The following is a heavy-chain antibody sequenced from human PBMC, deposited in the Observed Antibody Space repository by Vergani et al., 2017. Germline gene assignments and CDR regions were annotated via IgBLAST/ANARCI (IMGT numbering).Heavy chain of an antibody. Sequence: EVQLLESGGGLVQPGGSRRLSCAGAGFTFDTYTMAYVRQAPGKGLEWVATISSGGGDIFYADSVQGRFTISRDYSKNTLFLQMNSLKDENTAVYYCTTAWYFYYFHGEYFHYWGRGTLVSVSS. D-gene: IGHD3-22*01. V-gene: IGHV3-23*01. J-gene: IGHJ1*01. CDR2: ISSGGGDI. CDR3: TTAWYFYYFHGEYFHY. CDR1: GFTFDTYT.